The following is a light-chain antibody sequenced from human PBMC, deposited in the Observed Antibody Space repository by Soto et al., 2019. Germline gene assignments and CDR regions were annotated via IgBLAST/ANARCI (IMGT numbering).Light chain of an antibody. Sequence: QSVLTQSPSASASLGASVKLTCTLSSGHSNYAIAWHQQQSEKGPRYLMKLNSDGSHRKGDGIPDRFSGSSSGGDRYLTISSLRSEDESGYYRQTWGSGVVVFGGGTKLTVL. J-gene: IGLJ2*01. CDR3: QTWGSGVVV. CDR2: LNSDGSH. CDR1: SGHSNYA. V-gene: IGLV4-69*01.